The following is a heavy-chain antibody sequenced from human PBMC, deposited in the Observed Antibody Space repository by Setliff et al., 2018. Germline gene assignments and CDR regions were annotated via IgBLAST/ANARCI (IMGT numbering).Heavy chain of an antibody. D-gene: IGHD3-22*01. Sequence: VASVKVSCKASGYIFNSYGIAWVRQAPGQGLEWMGWISPYNGKTNHAQNLQGRVAMTTDTSTSTAYMELRSLRSDDTAVYYCAIGLDPAYYYDSGGYYWDYWGQVTLVTVSS. CDR1: GYIFNSYG. CDR3: AIGLDPAYYYDSGGYYWDY. V-gene: IGHV1-18*01. J-gene: IGHJ4*02. CDR2: ISPYNGKT.